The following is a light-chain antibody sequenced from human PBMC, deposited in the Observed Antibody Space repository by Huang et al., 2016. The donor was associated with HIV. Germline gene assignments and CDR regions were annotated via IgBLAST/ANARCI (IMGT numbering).Light chain of an antibody. Sequence: EIVMTQSPATLSVSPGERATLSCRASQSVSSNLAWYQRKPGQAPRLLIYGASTRATVIPARFSGSGSGTEFTLTISSLQSEDFAVYYCQQYNNWPYTFGQGTKLEIK. CDR1: QSVSSN. CDR3: QQYNNWPYT. V-gene: IGKV3-15*01. J-gene: IGKJ2*01. CDR2: GAS.